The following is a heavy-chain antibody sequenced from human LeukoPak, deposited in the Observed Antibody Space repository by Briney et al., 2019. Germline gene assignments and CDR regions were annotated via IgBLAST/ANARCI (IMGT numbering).Heavy chain of an antibody. CDR1: GGSISSYY. Sequence: PSETLSLTCTVSGGSISSYYWSWLRQPPGKGLEWIGYIYYSGSTNSNPSLKSRVTISIDTSKNQFYLKLSSMTAADTAVYYCARVYGGNDDPYYYYYMDVWAKGPRSPSP. CDR3: ARVYGGNDDPYYYYYMDV. J-gene: IGHJ6*03. V-gene: IGHV4-59*01. CDR2: IYYSGST. D-gene: IGHD4-23*01.